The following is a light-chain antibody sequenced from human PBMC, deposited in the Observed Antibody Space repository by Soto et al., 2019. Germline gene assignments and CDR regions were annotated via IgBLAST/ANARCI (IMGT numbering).Light chain of an antibody. Sequence: DIQMTQSPSSLSASIGDIITITCRASQSISTYLNWYQQKPGKAPKLLIYGASTLQNGVPSRFSXXXSXTDYTLTISGLXPEDFATYYCQQSFITPPLTFGGGTKVEMK. CDR3: QQSFITPPLT. V-gene: IGKV1-39*01. CDR2: GAS. CDR1: QSISTY. J-gene: IGKJ4*01.